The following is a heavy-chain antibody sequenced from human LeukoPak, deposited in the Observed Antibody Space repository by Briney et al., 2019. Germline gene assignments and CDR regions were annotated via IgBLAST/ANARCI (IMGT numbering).Heavy chain of an antibody. V-gene: IGHV5-51*01. CDR2: IYPGDSDT. D-gene: IGHD2-15*01. J-gene: IGHJ4*02. CDR3: ATRYCSGGSCYSRWNY. CDR1: GYSFTSYW. Sequence: GESLKISCKGSGYSFTSYWIGWVRQMPGKGLEWMGIIYPGDSDTTYSPSFQGQVTTSADKSISTAYLQWSSLKASDTAMYYCATRYCSGGSCYSRWNYWGQGTLVTVSS.